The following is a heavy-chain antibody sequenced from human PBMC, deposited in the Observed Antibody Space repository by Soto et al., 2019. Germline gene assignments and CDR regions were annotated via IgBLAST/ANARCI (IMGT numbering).Heavy chain of an antibody. CDR2: INPSGGST. CDR3: ARDLEMATITLGH. V-gene: IGHV1-46*03. Sequence: ASLKVSCKASGYTFTIYYMHWVRQAPGQGLEWMGIINPSGGSTSYAQKFQGRVTMTRDTSTSTVYMELSSLRSEDTAVYYCARDLEMATITLGHWGQGTLVTVSS. CDR1: GYTFTIYY. D-gene: IGHD5-12*01. J-gene: IGHJ4*02.